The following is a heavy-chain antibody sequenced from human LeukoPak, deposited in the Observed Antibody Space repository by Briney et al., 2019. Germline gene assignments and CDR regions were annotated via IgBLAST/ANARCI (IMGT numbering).Heavy chain of an antibody. CDR3: ATLGEYYDSSSYYYN. Sequence: SETLSLTCSFSGGSIRGGGYYWGWVRQPPGKGLEWIASLYSNGNTFYNPSLKSRVTISVDTSKNQFSLKLTSVTAADTAVYYCATLGEYYDSSSYYYNWGQGTLVTVSS. D-gene: IGHD3-22*01. V-gene: IGHV4-39*07. CDR2: LYSNGNT. J-gene: IGHJ4*02. CDR1: GGSIRGGGYY.